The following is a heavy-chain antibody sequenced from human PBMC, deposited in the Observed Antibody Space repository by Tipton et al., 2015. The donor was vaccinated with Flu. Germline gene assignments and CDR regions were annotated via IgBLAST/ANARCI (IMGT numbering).Heavy chain of an antibody. CDR1: GFTFSSYD. D-gene: IGHD6-13*01. CDR2: IGTSGDT. J-gene: IGHJ6*02. Sequence: SLRLSCEASGFTFSSYDMHWVRQTTGKGLQWVAAIGTSGDTYYSGSVKGRFTISRENAKNSVYLQMRSLRAGDTAVYFCARGPLPDSNWYNGMDVWGQGATVSVSS. CDR3: ARGPLPDSNWYNGMDV. V-gene: IGHV3-13*01.